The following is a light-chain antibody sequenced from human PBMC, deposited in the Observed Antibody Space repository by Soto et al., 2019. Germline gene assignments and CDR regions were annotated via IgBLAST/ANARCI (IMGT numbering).Light chain of an antibody. J-gene: IGKJ1*01. Sequence: DIQMTQSPSSLSASVVDRVTITCRASQSISSYLNWYQQKPGKAPNLLIYAASSLQSGVPSRFSGSGSGTDFTLTITSLQPEDFATYYCQQSYNTPRTFGQGTKVDIK. V-gene: IGKV1-39*01. CDR3: QQSYNTPRT. CDR2: AAS. CDR1: QSISSY.